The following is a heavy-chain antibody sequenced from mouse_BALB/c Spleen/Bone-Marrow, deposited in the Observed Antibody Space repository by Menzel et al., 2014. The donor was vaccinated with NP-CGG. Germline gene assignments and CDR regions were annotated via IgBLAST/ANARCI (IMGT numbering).Heavy chain of an antibody. CDR2: INSNGGST. Sequence: EVKLMESGGGLVQPGGSLKLSCAASGFTFSSYGMSWVRQTPDKRLELVATINSNGGSTYYPDSVKGRFTISRDNAKNTLYLQMSSLKSEYTAMYYCARVWYFDYWGQGTSLTVSS. CDR1: GFTFSSYG. J-gene: IGHJ2*03. V-gene: IGHV5-6-3*01. CDR3: ARVWYFDY.